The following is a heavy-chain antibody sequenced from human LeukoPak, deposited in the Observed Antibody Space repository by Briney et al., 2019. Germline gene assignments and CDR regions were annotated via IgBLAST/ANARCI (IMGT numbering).Heavy chain of an antibody. CDR1: GGSISSYY. CDR2: IYYSGST. V-gene: IGHV4-59*01. Sequence: SETLSLTCTVSGGSISSYYWSWIRQPPGKGLEWLGYIYYSGSTNYNPSLKSRVTISVDTSKNQFSLKLSSVTAADTAVYYCARVTPGYYYYMDVWGKGTTVTISS. J-gene: IGHJ6*03. CDR3: ARVTPGYYYYMDV.